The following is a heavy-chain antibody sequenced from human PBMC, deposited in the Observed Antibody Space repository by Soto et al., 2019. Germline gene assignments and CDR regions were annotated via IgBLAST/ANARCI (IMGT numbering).Heavy chain of an antibody. Sequence: SETLSLTCAVSGGSISSGGYSWSWNRQPPGKGLEWIGYIYHSGSTYYNPSLKSRVTISVDKSKNQFSLKLSSVTAADTAVYYCAIVVVAENWFEPWGQGTLVTVSS. D-gene: IGHD2-15*01. J-gene: IGHJ5*02. CDR1: GGSISSGGYS. CDR2: IYHSGST. V-gene: IGHV4-30-2*01. CDR3: AIVVVAENWFEP.